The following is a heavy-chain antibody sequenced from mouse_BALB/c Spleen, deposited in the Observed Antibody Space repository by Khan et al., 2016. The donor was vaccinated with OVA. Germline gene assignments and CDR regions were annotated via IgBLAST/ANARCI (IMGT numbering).Heavy chain of an antibody. Sequence: QVQLQQSGAELARPGASVKLSCKASDYTFTDYYINWVKLRTGQGLEWIGEISPGSGDTYYNESFKGKATLTADKSSSTAYMQLSSRTSEASAVYFCARRNYFGYTFAYWGQGTLVTVSA. CDR2: ISPGSGDT. J-gene: IGHJ3*01. CDR3: ARRNYFGYTFAY. CDR1: DYTFTDYY. D-gene: IGHD1-2*01. V-gene: IGHV1-77*01.